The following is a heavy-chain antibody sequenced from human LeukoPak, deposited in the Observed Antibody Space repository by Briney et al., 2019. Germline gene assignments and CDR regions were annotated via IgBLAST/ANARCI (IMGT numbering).Heavy chain of an antibody. J-gene: IGHJ1*01. V-gene: IGHV4-59*08. Sequence: SETLSLTCTVSGGSISSYYWSWIRQPPGKGLEWIGYIYYSGSTNYNPSLKSRVTISVDTSKNQFSLKLSSVTAADTAVYYCAGARPGDYDFWSGYYRPGYFQHWGQGTLVTVSS. D-gene: IGHD3-3*01. CDR2: IYYSGST. CDR3: AGARPGDYDFWSGYYRPGYFQH. CDR1: GGSISSYY.